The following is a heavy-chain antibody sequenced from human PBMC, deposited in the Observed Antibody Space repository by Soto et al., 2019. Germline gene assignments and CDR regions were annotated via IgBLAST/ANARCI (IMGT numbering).Heavy chain of an antibody. CDR3: VRENYYYGMDV. CDR1: GFTVSTDW. CDR2: IRSGGNT. J-gene: IGHJ6*02. V-gene: IGHV3-66*01. Sequence: GGSLRLSCAASGFTVSTDWMYWVRQAPGKGLEWVSVIRSGGNTYYADSVEGRFTISRDNSKNTVYLQMDSLRAEDTAVYYCVRENYYYGMDVWGQGTTVTVSS.